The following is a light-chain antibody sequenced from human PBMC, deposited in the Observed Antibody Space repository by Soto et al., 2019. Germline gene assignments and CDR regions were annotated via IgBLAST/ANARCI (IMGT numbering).Light chain of an antibody. Sequence: EVVLTQSPGTLSLSPGERDTLSCRASQTVASDYLAWYQHKPGQAPRLLIYGASARATGIPGRFRGSGSGTDFTLTISRLEPEDFAVYYCQQYHGAPYTFGQGTKLEIK. CDR2: GAS. J-gene: IGKJ2*01. V-gene: IGKV3-20*01. CDR1: QTVASDY. CDR3: QQYHGAPYT.